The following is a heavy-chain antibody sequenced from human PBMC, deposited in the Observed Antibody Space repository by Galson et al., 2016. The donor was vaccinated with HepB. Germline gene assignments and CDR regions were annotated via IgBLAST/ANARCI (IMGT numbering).Heavy chain of an antibody. CDR2: IYWDDDK. CDR1: GFSLSSIGVG. D-gene: IGHD6-19*01. CDR3: AQRTAVAGFNY. J-gene: IGHJ4*02. Sequence: PALVKPTQTLTLTCTFSGFSLSSIGVGVGWLRQPPGKALEWLAVIYWDDDKRYSPSLKSRLTITKDTSKNQVVLTMTNMDPVDTATYYCAQRTAVAGFNYWCQGTLVTVSS. V-gene: IGHV2-5*02.